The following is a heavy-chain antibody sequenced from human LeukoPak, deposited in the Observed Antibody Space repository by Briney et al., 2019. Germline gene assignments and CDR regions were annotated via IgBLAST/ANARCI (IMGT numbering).Heavy chain of an antibody. D-gene: IGHD3-10*01. CDR3: ARYPGLEGAGSKGAFDY. V-gene: IGHV4-59*01. CDR1: GGSISSYY. Sequence: SETLSLTCTFSGGSISSYYWSWIRQPPGKGLGWIGYIYYSGSTNYNPSLKSRVTISVDMSKNQFSLKLRSVTAADTAVYYCARYPGLEGAGSKGAFDYWGQGTLVTVSS. CDR2: IYYSGST. J-gene: IGHJ4*02.